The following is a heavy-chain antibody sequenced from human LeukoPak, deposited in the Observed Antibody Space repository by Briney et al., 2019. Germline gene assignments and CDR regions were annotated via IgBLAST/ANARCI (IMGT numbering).Heavy chain of an antibody. CDR1: GFTFSSYG. D-gene: IGHD3-22*01. CDR3: AKDHDDSSGPHYYGMDV. V-gene: IGHV3-30*18. CDR2: ISYDGSNK. J-gene: IGHJ6*02. Sequence: PGRSLRLSCAASGFTFSSYGMHWVRQAPGKGLEWVAVISYDGSNKYYADSVKGRFTISRDNSKNTLYLQMNSLRAEDTAVYYCAKDHDDSSGPHYYGMDVWGQGTTVTVSS.